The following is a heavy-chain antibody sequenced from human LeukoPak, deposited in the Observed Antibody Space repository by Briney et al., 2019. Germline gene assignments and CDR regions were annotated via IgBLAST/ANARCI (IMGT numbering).Heavy chain of an antibody. J-gene: IGHJ3*02. CDR1: GYTFTGYY. V-gene: IGHV1-2*02. Sequence: ASVKVSCKASGYTFTGYYMHWVRQAPGQGLEWMGWINPNSGGTNYAQKFQGRVTMTRDTSISTAYMELSRLRSDDTAVYYCARVSGLHDAFDIWGQGTMVTVSS. D-gene: IGHD3-10*01. CDR3: ARVSGLHDAFDI. CDR2: INPNSGGT.